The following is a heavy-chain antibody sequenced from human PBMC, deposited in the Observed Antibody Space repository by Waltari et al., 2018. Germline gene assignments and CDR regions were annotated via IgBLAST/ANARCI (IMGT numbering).Heavy chain of an antibody. V-gene: IGHV3-33*01. CDR2: IWYDGSNK. CDR3: ARGAPRD. Sequence: QVQLVESGGGMVQPGRSLRLSCAASGFTFSSYGMHWVRQAPGKGLEWVAVIWYDGSNKYYADSVKGRFTISRDNSKNTLYLQMNSQRAEDTAVYYCARGAPRDWGQGTLVTVSS. CDR1: GFTFSSYG. J-gene: IGHJ4*02.